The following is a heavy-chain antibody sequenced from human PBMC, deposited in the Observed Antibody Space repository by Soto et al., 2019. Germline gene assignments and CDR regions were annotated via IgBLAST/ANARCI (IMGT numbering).Heavy chain of an antibody. CDR3: ARSGPDNWSYYWFDP. D-gene: IGHD1-7*01. CDR2: IYPGDSDT. V-gene: IGHV5-51*01. J-gene: IGHJ5*02. CDR1: GYSFTSYW. Sequence: PGESLKISCKGSGYSFTSYWIGWVRQMPGKGLEWMGIIYPGDSDTRYSPSFQGQVTISADKSISTAYLQWSSLKASDTAMYYCARSGPDNWSYYWFDPWGQGTLVTVSS.